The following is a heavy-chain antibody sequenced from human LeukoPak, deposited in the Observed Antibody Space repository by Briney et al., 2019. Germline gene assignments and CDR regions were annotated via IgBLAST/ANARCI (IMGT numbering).Heavy chain of an antibody. D-gene: IGHD5-12*01. CDR3: AKDFVATTPWGSWFDP. Sequence: PGGSLRLSCAASGFTFSSYAMTWVRQAPGKGLEWVAFIRYDGSNKYYADSVKGRFTISRDNSKNTLYLQMNSLRAEDTAVYYCAKDFVATTPWGSWFDPWGQGTLVTVSS. J-gene: IGHJ5*02. CDR2: IRYDGSNK. V-gene: IGHV3-30*02. CDR1: GFTFSSYA.